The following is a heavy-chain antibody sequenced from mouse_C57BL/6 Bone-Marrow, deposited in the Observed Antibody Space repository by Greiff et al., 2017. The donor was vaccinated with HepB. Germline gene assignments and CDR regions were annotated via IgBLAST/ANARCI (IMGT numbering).Heavy chain of an antibody. CDR1: GFTFSSYT. CDR2: ISGGGGNT. J-gene: IGHJ2*01. CDR3: ARHVYGSSYFDY. V-gene: IGHV5-9*01. Sequence: VQLKESGGGLVKPGGSLKLSCAASGFTFSSYTMSWVRQTPEKRLEWVATISGGGGNTYYPDSVKGRFTISRDNAKNTLYLQMSSLRSEDTALYYCARHVYGSSYFDYWGQGTTLTVSS. D-gene: IGHD1-1*01.